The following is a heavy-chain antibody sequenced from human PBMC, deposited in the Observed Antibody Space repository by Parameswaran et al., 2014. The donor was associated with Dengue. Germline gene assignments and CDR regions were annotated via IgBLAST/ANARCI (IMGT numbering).Heavy chain of an antibody. CDR3: ARVPYTSSSEGYFYYFYMDV. V-gene: IGHV3-48*02. D-gene: IGHD6-6*01. J-gene: IGHJ6*03. CDR2: ISRTSGTL. Sequence: PGKGLEWISYISRTSGTLYYADSVKGRFTVSRDNAKNSVYLQMNGLRDEDTAVYFCARVPYTSSSEGYFYYFYMDVWGEGTTVTVSS.